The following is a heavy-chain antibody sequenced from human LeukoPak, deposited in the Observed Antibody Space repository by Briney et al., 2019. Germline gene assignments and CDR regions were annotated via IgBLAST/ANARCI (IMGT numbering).Heavy chain of an antibody. CDR1: GFTFSSYA. CDR2: ISGSGGST. D-gene: IGHD2-21*01. V-gene: IGHV3-23*01. CDR3: AKAGVIAIPFDY. Sequence: PGGSLRLSYAASGFTFSSYAMSWVRQAPGEGLWWVSAISGSGGSTYYADSVKGRFTISRDNSKNTLYLQMNSLRAEDTAVYYCAKAGVIAIPFDYWGQGTLVTVSS. J-gene: IGHJ4*02.